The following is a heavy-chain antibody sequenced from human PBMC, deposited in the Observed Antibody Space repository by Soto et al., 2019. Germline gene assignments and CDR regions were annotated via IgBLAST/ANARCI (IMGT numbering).Heavy chain of an antibody. V-gene: IGHV4-59*01. CDR2: ISYMGTT. J-gene: IGHJ4*02. CDR3: ARGGSQWLGPLGYFDY. D-gene: IGHD6-19*01. Sequence: SETLSLTCTVSGGSMNNYYWSWIRQAPGKGLQYIGYISYMGTTNYNPSLKSRVTISVDTSKNQFSLKLTSVTAADTALYYCARGGSQWLGPLGYFDYWGQGTLVTSPQ. CDR1: GGSMNNYY.